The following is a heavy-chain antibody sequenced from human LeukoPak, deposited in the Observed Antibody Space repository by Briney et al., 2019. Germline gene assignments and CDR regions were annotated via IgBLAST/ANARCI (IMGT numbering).Heavy chain of an antibody. J-gene: IGHJ4*02. CDR2: ISSSGSTI. CDR3: AKDLGSYGPGTGFDY. D-gene: IGHD5-18*01. V-gene: IGHV3-11*01. Sequence: PGGSLRLSCAASGFTFSDYYMSWIRQAPGKGLEWVSYISSSGSTIYYADSVKGRFTISRDNSKNTLYLQMNSLRVEDTAVYYCAKDLGSYGPGTGFDYWGQGTLVTVSS. CDR1: GFTFSDYY.